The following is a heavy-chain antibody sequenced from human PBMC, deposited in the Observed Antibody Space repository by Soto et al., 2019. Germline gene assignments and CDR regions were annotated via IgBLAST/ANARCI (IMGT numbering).Heavy chain of an antibody. V-gene: IGHV3-23*01. CDR1: GFTFSSYA. J-gene: IGHJ4*02. CDR3: AKDIGFGLAPVLSYFDY. D-gene: IGHD3-3*01. CDR2: ISGSGGST. Sequence: GGSLRLSCAASGFTFSSYAMSWVRQAPGKGLEWVSAISGSGGSTYYADSVKGRFTISRDNSKNTLYLQMNSLRAEDTAVYYCAKDIGFGLAPVLSYFDYCGQGTPVTVSS.